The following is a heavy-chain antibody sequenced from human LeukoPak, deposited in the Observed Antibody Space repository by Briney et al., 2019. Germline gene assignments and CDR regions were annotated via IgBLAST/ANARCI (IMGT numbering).Heavy chain of an antibody. CDR2: IRSKSYGRTT. CDR3: TRVSSGWYYYYYYMDV. J-gene: IGHJ6*03. CDR1: GFTFGDYA. V-gene: IGHV3-49*03. Sequence: GGSLRLSCTASGFTFGDYAISWFRQAPGKGLEWVGFIRSKSYGRTTEYAESVKVRFTVSRDDSKSIAYLQMNSLKTEDTAVYYCTRVSSGWYYYYYYMDVWGKGTTVTVSS. D-gene: IGHD6-19*01.